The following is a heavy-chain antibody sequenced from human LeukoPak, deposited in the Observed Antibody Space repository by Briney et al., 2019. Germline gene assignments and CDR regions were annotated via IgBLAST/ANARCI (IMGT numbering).Heavy chain of an antibody. V-gene: IGHV4-39*01. CDR2: IYYSGRT. D-gene: IGHD3-3*01. J-gene: IGHJ5*02. CDR3: ARIITYYDFSCWFDP. CDR1: GGSISRSSYN. Sequence: SETLSLTCSASGGSISRSSYNWGWIRQPPGKGLEWIGSIYYSGRTYYNPSLKSRVTISVDASKNQFSLKLSSVTAADTAVYYCARIITYYDFSCWFDPWGQGTLVTVSS.